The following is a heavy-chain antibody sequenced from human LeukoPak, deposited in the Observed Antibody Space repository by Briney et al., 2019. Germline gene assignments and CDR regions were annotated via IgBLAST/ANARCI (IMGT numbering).Heavy chain of an antibody. V-gene: IGHV4-59*01. J-gene: IGHJ4*02. D-gene: IGHD2-21*01. CDR2: IYYSGST. Sequence: PSETLSLTCTVSGGSLSGSYWNWIRQPPGKGLEWIGYIYYSGSTNYNPSLKSRVTISVDTSKNQFSLKLSSVTAADTAVYYCARDAYCGGDCYIFDYSGQGTLVTVSS. CDR3: ARDAYCGGDCYIFDY. CDR1: GGSLSGSY.